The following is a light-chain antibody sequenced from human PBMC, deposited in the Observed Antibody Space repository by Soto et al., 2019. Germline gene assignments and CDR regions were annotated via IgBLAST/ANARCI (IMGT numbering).Light chain of an antibody. J-gene: IGLJ2*01. CDR3: CSFALGSTLI. V-gene: IGLV2-23*01. Sequence: QSALTQPASVSGSPGQSITISCTGTSSDVGSYNLVSWYQQYPDKAPKLIIYEGSKRPSGVSNRFSGSKSGNTASLTISGLQAEDEADYYCCSFALGSTLIFGGGTQLTVL. CDR1: SSDVGSYNL. CDR2: EGS.